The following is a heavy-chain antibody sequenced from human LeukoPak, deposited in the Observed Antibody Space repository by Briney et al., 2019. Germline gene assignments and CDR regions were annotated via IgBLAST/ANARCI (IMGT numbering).Heavy chain of an antibody. V-gene: IGHV4-34*01. D-gene: IGHD3-3*01. CDR3: ARGTSDFWSGLESYYMDV. CDR2: INHSGST. CDR1: GGSFSGYY. Sequence: PSETLSLTCAVYGGSFSGYYWSWIRQPPGKGLEWIGEINHSGSTNYNPSLKSRVTISVDTSKNQFSLKLSSVTAADTAVYYCARGTSDFWSGLESYYMDVWGKGTTVTVSS. J-gene: IGHJ6*03.